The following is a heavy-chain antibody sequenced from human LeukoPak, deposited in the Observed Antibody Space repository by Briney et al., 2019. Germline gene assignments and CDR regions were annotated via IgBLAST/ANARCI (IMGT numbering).Heavy chain of an antibody. J-gene: IGHJ6*02. V-gene: IGHV4-31*03. CDR2: IYYSGRT. CDR1: GGSISSGGYY. CDR3: ATLWLEDYYGMDV. Sequence: SETLSLTCTVSGGSISSGGYYWSWIRQHPGKGLEWIGYIYYSGRTYYNPSLKSRVTISVDTSKNQFSLKLSSVTAADTAVYYCATLWLEDYYGMDVWGQGTTVTVSS. D-gene: IGHD6-19*01.